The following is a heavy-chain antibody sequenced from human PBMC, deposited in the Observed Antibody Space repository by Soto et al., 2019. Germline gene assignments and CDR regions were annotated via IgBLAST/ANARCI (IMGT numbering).Heavy chain of an antibody. CDR2: IYFSGTT. Sequence: QVQLQESGPGLVKPSQTLSLTCTVSGDSISSGGYYWSWIRQYPGKGLDWIGYIYFSGTTYYNPSLKSRVTISLDTSKNQFSLKLSSVTAADTAVYYCPRDRGVGNWFDPWGQGTLVTVSS. D-gene: IGHD2-8*02. J-gene: IGHJ5*02. CDR1: GDSISSGGYY. CDR3: PRDRGVGNWFDP. V-gene: IGHV4-31*03.